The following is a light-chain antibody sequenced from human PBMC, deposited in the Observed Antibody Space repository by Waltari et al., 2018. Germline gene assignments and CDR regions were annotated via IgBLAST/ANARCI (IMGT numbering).Light chain of an antibody. CDR3: QQYYSSSFT. CDR1: QSVLWSSNKKHY. V-gene: IGKV4-1*01. J-gene: IGKJ3*01. CDR2: WAS. Sequence: DIVMTQSPDSLAVSLGERAPIHCKSRQSVLWSSNKKHYLAWYQQKPGQPPKLLISWASTRESGVPDRFSGSGSGTDFTLTISSLQAEDVAFYYCQQYYSSSFTFGPGTKVDIK.